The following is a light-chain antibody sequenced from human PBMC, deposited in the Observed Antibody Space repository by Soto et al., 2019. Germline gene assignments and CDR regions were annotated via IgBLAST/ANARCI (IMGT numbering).Light chain of an antibody. CDR2: DDS. CDR3: KVWDRSSGNPV. Sequence: SYELTQPPSVSVAPGQTARITCGGNNIGSKSVQWYQQEPGQAPVLVVYDDSDRPSGIPERFSGSNSGNTATLSISRVEAGDEAASYCKVWDRSSGNPVFGGGTKVTVL. V-gene: IGLV3-21*02. CDR1: NIGSKS. J-gene: IGLJ3*02.